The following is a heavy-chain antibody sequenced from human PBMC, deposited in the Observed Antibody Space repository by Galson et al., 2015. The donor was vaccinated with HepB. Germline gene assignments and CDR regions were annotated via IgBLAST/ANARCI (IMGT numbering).Heavy chain of an antibody. D-gene: IGHD3-10*01. CDR2: IYPGDSDT. V-gene: IGHV5-51*03. Sequence: QSGAEVKNPGESLKLSCKASGSSFTTYWIAWVRQTPGKGLEWMGIIYPGDSDTRYSPSFRGKVTISADKATNTAVLQWSSLKASDTAMYSCVRRDTMIRGGHGMDVWGHGTTVSVSS. CDR1: GSSFTTYW. J-gene: IGHJ6*02. CDR3: VRRDTMIRGGHGMDV.